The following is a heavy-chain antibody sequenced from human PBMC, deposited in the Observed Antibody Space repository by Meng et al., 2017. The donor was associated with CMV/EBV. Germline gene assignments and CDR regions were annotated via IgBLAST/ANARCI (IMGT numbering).Heavy chain of an antibody. CDR3: ARSGSTTSQQPGYFDL. CDR2: INPSGGST. Sequence: SGYTLSHYGMHWVRQAPGQGLEWVGIINPSGGSTTYEQKFQGRVVLTRDTSTSTVYMDLSSLRSEDRAVYYCARSGSTTSQQPGYFDLWGRGTLVTVSS. CDR1: GYTLSHYG. D-gene: IGHD2-2*01. J-gene: IGHJ2*01. V-gene: IGHV1-46*01.